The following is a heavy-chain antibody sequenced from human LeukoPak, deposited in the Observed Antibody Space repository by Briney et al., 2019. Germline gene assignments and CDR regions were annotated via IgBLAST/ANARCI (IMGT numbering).Heavy chain of an antibody. J-gene: IGHJ5*02. Sequence: SETLSLTCTVSGGSISSYYWSWIRQPPGRGLEWIGYIYYSGSTNYNPSLKSRVTISVEKSKNQFSLKLSSVTAADTAVYYCAREVVVAATWFDPWGQGTLVTVSS. CDR3: AREVVVAATWFDP. CDR2: IYYSGST. D-gene: IGHD2-15*01. CDR1: GGSISSYY. V-gene: IGHV4-59*01.